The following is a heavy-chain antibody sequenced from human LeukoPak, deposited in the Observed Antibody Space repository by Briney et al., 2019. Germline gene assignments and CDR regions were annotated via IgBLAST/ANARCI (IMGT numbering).Heavy chain of an antibody. V-gene: IGHV4-38-2*02. Sequence: PSETLSLTCTVSGYSISSGYYWGWIRQPPGKGLEWIGSIYHSGSTYYNPSLKSRVTISVDTSKNQFSLKLSSVTAADTAVHYCARDQYYYGSGSLYMDVWGKGTTVTISS. J-gene: IGHJ6*03. CDR3: ARDQYYYGSGSLYMDV. CDR2: IYHSGST. CDR1: GYSISSGYY. D-gene: IGHD3-10*01.